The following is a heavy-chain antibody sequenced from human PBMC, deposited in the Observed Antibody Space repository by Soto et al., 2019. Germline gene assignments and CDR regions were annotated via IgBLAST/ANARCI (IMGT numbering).Heavy chain of an antibody. Sequence: GGSLRLSCAASGFTFSNYAIHWVRQAPGKGLECVSAISSNGGGTYYANSVKGRFTISRDNSKNTLFLQMGGLRAEDMAVYYCATSTYCSSTNCYDAFDIWGQGTMVTVSS. D-gene: IGHD2-2*01. J-gene: IGHJ3*02. CDR3: ATSTYCSSTNCYDAFDI. CDR2: ISSNGGGT. V-gene: IGHV3-64*01. CDR1: GFTFSNYA.